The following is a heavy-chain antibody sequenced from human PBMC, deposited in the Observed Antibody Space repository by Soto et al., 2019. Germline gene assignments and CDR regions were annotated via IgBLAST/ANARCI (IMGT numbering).Heavy chain of an antibody. J-gene: IGHJ4*02. D-gene: IGHD6-19*01. Sequence: QVQLVQSGGEVKKPGASVKVSCKASGDTVTKYGISWVRQAPGQGLEGLRWISCYNGHTNDALKFQDRIHCTTDTTTSTASRASRSRISDETVVYYCASSTSIAVAGKETWGQGTLVTVSS. CDR3: ASSTSIAVAGKET. V-gene: IGHV1-18*01. CDR2: ISCYNGHT. CDR1: GDTVTKYG.